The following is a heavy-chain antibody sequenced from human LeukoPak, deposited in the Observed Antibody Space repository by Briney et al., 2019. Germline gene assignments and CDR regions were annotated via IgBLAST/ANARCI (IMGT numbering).Heavy chain of an antibody. J-gene: IGHJ3*02. V-gene: IGHV1-18*01. CDR1: GYTFTNYA. CDR2: ISAYNGNT. Sequence: PSVKVSCKASGYTFTNYAMNWVRQAPGQGLEWMGWISAYNGNTELAQKFQGKVTLATDASTSTAYVELRSLTSDDTAVYFCARGGSRSRRGDDAFDIWGQGTMVTVSS. CDR3: ARGGSRSRRGDDAFDI. D-gene: IGHD3-10*01.